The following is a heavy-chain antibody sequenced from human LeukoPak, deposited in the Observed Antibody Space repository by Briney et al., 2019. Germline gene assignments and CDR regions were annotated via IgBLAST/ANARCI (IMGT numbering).Heavy chain of an antibody. J-gene: IGHJ5*02. CDR3: ARLNWNDGWFDP. Sequence: PSETLSLTCTVSGGSISSYYWSWIRQPAGKGLEWIGRIYTSGSTNSNPSLKSRVTMSVDTSKNQFSLNLSSVAAADTAVYYCARLNWNDGWFDPWGQGTLVTVSS. V-gene: IGHV4-4*07. CDR2: IYTSGST. D-gene: IGHD1-1*01. CDR1: GGSISSYY.